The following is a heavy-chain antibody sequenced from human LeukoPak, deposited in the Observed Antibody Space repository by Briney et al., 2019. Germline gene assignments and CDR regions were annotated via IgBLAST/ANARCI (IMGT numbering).Heavy chain of an antibody. CDR2: IYISGST. Sequence: PSETLSLTCSVSGASINSHYWTWIRQPAGKGLEWIGRIYISGSTNYNPSLKSRVTISVDTSKNQFSLKLSSVTAADTAVYYCARTWFYDSSGYYYAYWGQGTLVTVSS. V-gene: IGHV4-4*07. J-gene: IGHJ4*02. CDR3: ARTWFYDSSGYYYAY. CDR1: GASINSHY. D-gene: IGHD3-22*01.